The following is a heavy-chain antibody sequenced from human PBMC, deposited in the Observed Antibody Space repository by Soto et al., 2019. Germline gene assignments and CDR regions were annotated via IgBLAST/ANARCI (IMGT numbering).Heavy chain of an antibody. CDR3: ARDSDSSSWYYFAY. CDR2: ISYDGSNK. V-gene: IGHV3-30-3*01. D-gene: IGHD6-13*01. Sequence: GGSLRLSCAASGFTFSSYAMHWVRQAPGKGLEWVAVISYDGSNKYYADSVKGRFTISRDNSKNTLYLQMNSLRAEDTAVYYCARDSDSSSWYYFAYWGQGTLVTVSS. J-gene: IGHJ4*02. CDR1: GFTFSSYA.